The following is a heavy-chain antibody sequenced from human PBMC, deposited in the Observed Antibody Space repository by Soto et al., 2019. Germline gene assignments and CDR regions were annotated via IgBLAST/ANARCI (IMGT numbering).Heavy chain of an antibody. D-gene: IGHD6-6*01. V-gene: IGHV3-33*01. CDR2: IWYDGSNK. CDR3: ARGGGEYSRSSDDYYYYYMDV. Sequence: QVQLVESGGGVVQPGRSLRLSCAASGFTFSSYGMHWVRQAPGKGLEWVAVIWYDGSNKYYADSVKGRFTISRDNSKNTLYLQMNSLRAEDTAVYYCARGGGEYSRSSDDYYYYYMDVWGKGTTVNGSS. CDR1: GFTFSSYG. J-gene: IGHJ6*03.